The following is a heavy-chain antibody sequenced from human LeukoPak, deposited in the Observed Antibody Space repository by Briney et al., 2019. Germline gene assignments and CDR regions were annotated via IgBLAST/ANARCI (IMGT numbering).Heavy chain of an antibody. CDR1: GYTFTGYY. V-gene: IGHV1-8*03. J-gene: IGHJ4*02. CDR2: MNPNSGNT. Sequence: ASVKVSCKASGYTFTGYYMHWVRQAPGQGLEWMGWMNPNSGNTGYAQKFQGRVTITRNTSISTAYMELSSLRSEDTAVYYCARVQQQLGLDYWGQGTLVTVSS. D-gene: IGHD6-13*01. CDR3: ARVQQQLGLDY.